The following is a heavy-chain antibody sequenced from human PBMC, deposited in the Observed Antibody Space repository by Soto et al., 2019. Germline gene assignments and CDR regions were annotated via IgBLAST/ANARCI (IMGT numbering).Heavy chain of an antibody. CDR1: GGSISSSSYY. CDR3: ARLPRIQLWLGWLDP. CDR2: INYSGST. D-gene: IGHD5-18*01. J-gene: IGHJ5*02. V-gene: IGHV4-39*01. Sequence: QLQLQESGPGLVKPSETLSLTCTVSGGSISSSSYYWGWIRQPPGKGLEWIGTINYSGSTYYNPSLNSRVTISVDTSKNQFSLKVGSVTAADTAIYYCARLPRIQLWLGWLDPWGQGTLSPSPQ.